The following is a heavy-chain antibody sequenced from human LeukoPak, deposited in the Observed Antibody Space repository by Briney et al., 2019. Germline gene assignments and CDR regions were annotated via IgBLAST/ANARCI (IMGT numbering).Heavy chain of an antibody. CDR2: IISGGTT. V-gene: IGHV3-23*01. CDR3: AKGNAANFYYYMDV. D-gene: IGHD5-18*01. Sequence: GGSLRLSCAASGFTFSSYAMTWVRQAPGKGLEWVSGIISGGTTYYADSVRGRFIISRDNSKNTLYLQMNSLRAEDTAVYYCAKGNAANFYYYMDVWGKGTTVTVFS. J-gene: IGHJ6*03. CDR1: GFTFSSYA.